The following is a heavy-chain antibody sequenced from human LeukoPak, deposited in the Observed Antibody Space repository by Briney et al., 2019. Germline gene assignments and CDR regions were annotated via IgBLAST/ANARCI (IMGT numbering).Heavy chain of an antibody. CDR2: IYYSGST. CDR1: GGSISSYY. V-gene: IGHV4-59*01. CDR3: ARARKDYDILTGYTNGNYIDY. J-gene: IGHJ4*02. Sequence: SETLSLTCTVSGGSISSYYWSWIRQPPGKGLEWIGYIYYSGSTNYNPSLKSRVTISVDTSKNQFSLKLSSVTAADTAVYYCARARKDYDILTGYTNGNYIDYWGQGSLVTVSS. D-gene: IGHD3-9*01.